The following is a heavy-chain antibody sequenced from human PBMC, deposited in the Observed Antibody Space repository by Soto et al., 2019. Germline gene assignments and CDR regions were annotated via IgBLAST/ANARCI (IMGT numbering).Heavy chain of an antibody. J-gene: IGHJ4*02. CDR2: ISDSGTGT. D-gene: IGHD2-2*01. CDR1: GFTFSSYG. V-gene: IGHV3-23*01. Sequence: EVQLLESGGGLVQPGGSLRLSCAASGFTFSSYGMSWVRQAPGKGLEWVSGISDSGTGTYYAESVRGRFPISRDNSKNTLYLQMKSLRVDDTAVYYCAKYCSSVACSYFDCWGQGTLVTVSS. CDR3: AKYCSSVACSYFDC.